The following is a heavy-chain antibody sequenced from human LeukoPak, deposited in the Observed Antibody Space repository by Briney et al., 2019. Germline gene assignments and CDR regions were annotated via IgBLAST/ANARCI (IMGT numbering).Heavy chain of an antibody. J-gene: IGHJ4*02. Sequence: SETLSLTCAVYGGSFSGYYWSWIRQPPGKGLEWIGEVNHSGSTNYNPSLKSQVTISVDTSKNQFSLKLSSVTAADTAVFHCARGRGAVAGYFDYWGQGALVTVSS. CDR2: VNHSGST. CDR3: ARGRGAVAGYFDY. V-gene: IGHV4-34*01. D-gene: IGHD6-19*01. CDR1: GGSFSGYY.